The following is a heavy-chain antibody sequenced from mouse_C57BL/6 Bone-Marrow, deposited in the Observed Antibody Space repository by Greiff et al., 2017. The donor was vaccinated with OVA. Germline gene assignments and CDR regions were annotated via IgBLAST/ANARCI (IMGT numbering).Heavy chain of an antibody. V-gene: IGHV5-12*01. J-gene: IGHJ4*01. CDR1: GFTFSDYY. CDR3: ARRIYDGFYYAMDY. D-gene: IGHD2-3*01. CDR2: ISNGGGST. Sequence: DVQLVESGGGLVQPGGSLKLSCAASGFTFSDYYMYWVRQTPEKRLEWVAYISNGGGSTYYPDTVKGRFTISRDNAKNTLYLQMSRLKAEDTAMYYCARRIYDGFYYAMDYWGQGTSVTVSS.